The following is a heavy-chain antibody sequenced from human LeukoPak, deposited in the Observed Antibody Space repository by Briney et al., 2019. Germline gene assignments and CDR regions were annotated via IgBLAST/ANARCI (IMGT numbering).Heavy chain of an antibody. V-gene: IGHV3-74*01. Sequence: GGSLRLSCATSGFPFTETWMHWVRQVPGKGLVWVSRIRSDGSDERYAEAVKGRFTISRDNAKNTLYLQRNSLRDEDTAVYYCARPLTLRFLEWAPGRGDAFDIWGQGTMVTVSS. CDR1: GFPFTETW. CDR2: IRSDGSDE. D-gene: IGHD3-3*01. J-gene: IGHJ3*02. CDR3: ARPLTLRFLEWAPGRGDAFDI.